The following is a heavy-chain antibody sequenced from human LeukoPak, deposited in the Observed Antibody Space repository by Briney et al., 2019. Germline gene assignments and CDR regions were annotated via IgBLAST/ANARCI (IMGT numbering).Heavy chain of an antibody. CDR1: GFPLSGYW. D-gene: IGHD6-13*01. CDR2: IKQDGSET. V-gene: IGHV3-7*03. J-gene: IGHJ4*02. CDR3: ARDSHASSWFQDY. Sequence: GVSLRLSCAASGFPLSGYWMSWVRQAPGKGPEWVANIKQDGSETYYVDSVKGRFTISRDNAKNSLYLQMNSLRAEDTAVYYCARDSHASSWFQDYWGQGTLVTVSS.